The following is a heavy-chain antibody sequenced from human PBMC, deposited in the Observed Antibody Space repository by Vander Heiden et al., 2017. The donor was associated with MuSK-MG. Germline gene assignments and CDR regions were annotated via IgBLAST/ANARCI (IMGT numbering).Heavy chain of an antibody. V-gene: IGHV3-48*03. CDR1: GFTFSRYE. Sequence: EVQLVESGGGLVQPGGSLRLSCAASGFTFSRYEMNWFRQAPGKGLEWVSYISSSGSTIYYADSVKGRFTISRDNAKNSLYLQMNSLRAEDTAVYYCARTAWIQLWIWFDPWGQGNLVTVSS. D-gene: IGHD5-18*01. CDR3: ARTAWIQLWIWFDP. J-gene: IGHJ5*02. CDR2: ISSSGSTI.